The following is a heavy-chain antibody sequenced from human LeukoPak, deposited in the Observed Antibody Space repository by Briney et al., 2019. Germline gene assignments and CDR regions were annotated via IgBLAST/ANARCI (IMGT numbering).Heavy chain of an antibody. CDR3: ARASVVPFDY. J-gene: IGHJ4*02. CDR2: ISGSGGTT. V-gene: IGHV3-23*01. D-gene: IGHD2-15*01. CDR1: RFTFSIYA. Sequence: GGSLRLSCAASRFTFSIYAMTWVRHAPGKGLEWVSAISGSGGTTYYADSVKGRFTISRDNAKNSLYLQMNSLRAEDTAVYYCARASVVPFDYWGQGTLVTVSS.